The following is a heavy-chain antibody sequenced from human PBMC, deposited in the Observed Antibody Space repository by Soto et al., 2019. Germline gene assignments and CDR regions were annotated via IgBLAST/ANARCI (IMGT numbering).Heavy chain of an antibody. D-gene: IGHD4-17*01. CDR3: ARGYGDYYYYGMDV. CDR2: MNPNSGNT. V-gene: IGHV1-8*01. CDR1: GYTFTSYD. Sequence: ASVKVSCKASGYTFTSYDINWVRQATGQGLEWMGWMNPNSGNTGYEQKFQGRVTMTRNTSISTAYMELSSLRSEDTAVYYCARGYGDYYYYGMDVWGQGTTVTVSS. J-gene: IGHJ6*02.